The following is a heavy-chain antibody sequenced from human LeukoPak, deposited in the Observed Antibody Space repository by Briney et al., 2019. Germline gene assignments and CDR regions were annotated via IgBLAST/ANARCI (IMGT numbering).Heavy chain of an antibody. CDR2: ISSSSSYI. CDR3: ASRYYDSNGYYFDY. D-gene: IGHD3-22*01. Sequence: GGSLRPSCAASGFTFSSYSMSWVRQSPGKGLEWVSSISSSSSYIYYPDSVKGRFTISRDNAKNSLYLQMNSLRAVDTAVYYCASRYYDSNGYYFDYWGQGTLVTVSS. V-gene: IGHV3-21*01. J-gene: IGHJ4*02. CDR1: GFTFSSYS.